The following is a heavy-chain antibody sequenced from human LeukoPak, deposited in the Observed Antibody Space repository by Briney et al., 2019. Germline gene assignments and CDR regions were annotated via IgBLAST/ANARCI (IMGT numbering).Heavy chain of an antibody. CDR3: AVGGVGALMGVFDI. V-gene: IGHV1-18*01. CDR2: ITTYTADT. CDR1: GYTSTNYA. D-gene: IGHD1-26*01. Sequence: ASVKVSCKPSGYTSTNYAISWVRQAPGQGLEWMGWITTYTADTNYAQKFRDRVSMTTDTSTGTVYMELKSLRSDDTAIYYCAVGGVGALMGVFDIWGQGTVVTVSS. J-gene: IGHJ3*02.